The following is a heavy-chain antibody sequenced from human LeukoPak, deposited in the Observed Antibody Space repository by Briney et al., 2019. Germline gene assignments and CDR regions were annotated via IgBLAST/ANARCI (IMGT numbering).Heavy chain of an antibody. CDR1: GYTFTSYG. Sequence: ASVKVSCKASGYTFTSYGISWVRQAPGQGLEWMGWISAYNGNTNYAQKLQGRATMTTDSSTGTAYMELRSLRSDDTAVYYCARENPHYGSGSYYYYMDVWGKGTTVTVSS. V-gene: IGHV1-18*01. D-gene: IGHD3-10*01. J-gene: IGHJ6*03. CDR3: ARENPHYGSGSYYYYMDV. CDR2: ISAYNGNT.